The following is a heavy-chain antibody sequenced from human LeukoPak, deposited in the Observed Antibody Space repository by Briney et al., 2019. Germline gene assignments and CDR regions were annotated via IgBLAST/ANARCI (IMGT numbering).Heavy chain of an antibody. J-gene: IGHJ4*02. V-gene: IGHV1-18*01. CDR1: GYTFSSYG. D-gene: IGHD2-15*01. CDR2: ISVYNGHT. CDR3: ARVGGYYFAPDY. Sequence: GASVKVSCKASGYTFSSYGISWVRQAPGQGLEWMGWISVYNGHTNYAQKVQGRVTMTTDTSTSTAYMYLRSLRPDDTAVYYCARVGGYYFAPDYWGQGTLVTVSS.